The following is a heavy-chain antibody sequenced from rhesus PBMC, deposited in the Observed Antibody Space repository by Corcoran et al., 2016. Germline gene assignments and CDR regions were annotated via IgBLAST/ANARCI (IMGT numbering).Heavy chain of an antibody. CDR1: GASLSRYW. J-gene: IGHJ4*01. D-gene: IGHD4-4*01. V-gene: IGHV4-80*01. CDR3: ARSGYGSGGVY. Sequence: QVQLQESGPGLVKPSETLSLTCAVSGASLSRYWWRLHRQPPGQGLEWIGEINGNCGNSYYNPSLKSRVTISKDASKNRFSLKLSSVTAADTAVYYCARSGYGSGGVYWGQGVLVTVSS. CDR2: INGNCGNS.